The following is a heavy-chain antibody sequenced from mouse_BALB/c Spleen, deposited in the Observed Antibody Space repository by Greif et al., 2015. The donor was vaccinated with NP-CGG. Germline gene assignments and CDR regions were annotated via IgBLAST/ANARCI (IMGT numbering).Heavy chain of an antibody. J-gene: IGHJ2*01. CDR1: GFNIKDTY. CDR3: ATYYRYYFDY. Sequence: EVQLQQSGTELVKPGASVKLSCTASGFNIKDTYMHWVKQRPEQGLEWIGRIDPANGNTKYDPKFQGKATITADTSSNTAYLQLSSLTSEDTAVYYCATYYRYYFDYWGQGTTLTVSS. V-gene: IGHV14-3*02. D-gene: IGHD2-14*01. CDR2: IDPANGNT.